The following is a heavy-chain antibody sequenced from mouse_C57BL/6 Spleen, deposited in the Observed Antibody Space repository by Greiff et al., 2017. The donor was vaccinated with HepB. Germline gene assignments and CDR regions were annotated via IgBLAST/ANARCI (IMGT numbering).Heavy chain of an antibody. J-gene: IGHJ2*01. V-gene: IGHV5-4*03. Sequence: DVMLVESGGGLVKPGGSLKLSCAASGFTFSSYAMSWVRQTPEKRLEWVATISAGGSYTYYPDNVKGRFTISRDNAKNNLYLQISHLKSEDTAMYYCARAPSLYGFDYWGQGTTLTVSS. CDR3: ARAPSLYGFDY. D-gene: IGHD1-1*01. CDR2: ISAGGSYT. CDR1: GFTFSSYA.